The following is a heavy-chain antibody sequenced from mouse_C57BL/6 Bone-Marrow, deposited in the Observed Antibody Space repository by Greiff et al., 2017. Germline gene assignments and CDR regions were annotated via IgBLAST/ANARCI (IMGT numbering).Heavy chain of an antibody. CDR1: GYTFTEYT. D-gene: IGHD1-1*01. J-gene: IGHJ3*01. CDR2: FYPGSGSI. Sequence: VLGVESGAELVKPGASVQLSCKASGYTFTEYTIHWVQQRSGQGLEWIGWFYPGSGSIKYNEKFKDKATFTADKSSSTVYMELSRLTSEDSAVYFCARHEEAYYGSSYFAYWGQGTLVTVSA. CDR3: ARHEEAYYGSSYFAY. V-gene: IGHV1-62-2*01.